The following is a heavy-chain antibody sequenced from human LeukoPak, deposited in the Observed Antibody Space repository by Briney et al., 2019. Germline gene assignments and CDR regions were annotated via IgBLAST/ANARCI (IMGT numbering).Heavy chain of an antibody. Sequence: EGSLRLSCAASGFTFSSYSMNWVRQAPGKGLEWVSSISSSSSYIYYADSVKGRFTISRDNAKNSLYLQMNSLRAEDTAVYYCARDRWWDIVVVPASNDAFDIWRQGTMVTVSS. CDR3: ARDRWWDIVVVPASNDAFDI. D-gene: IGHD2-2*01. CDR1: GFTFSSYS. J-gene: IGHJ3*02. V-gene: IGHV3-21*01. CDR2: ISSSSSYI.